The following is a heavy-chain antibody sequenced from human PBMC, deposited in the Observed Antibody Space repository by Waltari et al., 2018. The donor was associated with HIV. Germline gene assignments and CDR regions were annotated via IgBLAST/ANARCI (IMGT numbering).Heavy chain of an antibody. J-gene: IGHJ4*02. V-gene: IGHV4-59*01. CDR1: GGSISSYS. D-gene: IGHD1-26*01. CDR2: IYYSGST. CDR3: ARLVGRISGSYGGFDY. Sequence: QVPLPESGPGLVKPSETLSLPCTVSGGSISSYSCSWIRQPPGKGLEWIGYIYYSGSTNYNPSHKNRVTISVDTSKNQFSLKLSSVTAADTAVYYCARLVGRISGSYGGFDYWGQGTLVTVSS.